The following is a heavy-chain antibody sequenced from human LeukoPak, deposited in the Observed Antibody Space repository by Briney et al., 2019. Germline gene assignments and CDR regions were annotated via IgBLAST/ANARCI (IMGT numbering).Heavy chain of an antibody. V-gene: IGHV3-48*01. Sequence: GGSLRLCCAASGFTFSAYSLRWVRQAPGKGLEWLSYISSTGSTIYYAGSVKGRFTISRDNAKNSLYLQMNSLRAEDTAVYYCVGSKAPFFYFDYWGQGILVTVSS. CDR1: GFTFSAYS. CDR2: ISSTGSTI. CDR3: VGSKAPFFYFDY. D-gene: IGHD2/OR15-2a*01. J-gene: IGHJ4*02.